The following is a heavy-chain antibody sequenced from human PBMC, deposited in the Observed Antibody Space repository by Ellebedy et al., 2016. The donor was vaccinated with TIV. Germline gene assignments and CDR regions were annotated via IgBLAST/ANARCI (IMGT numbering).Heavy chain of an antibody. V-gene: IGHV4-59*08. CDR1: GGSISSYY. CDR2: IYYSGST. J-gene: IGHJ6*02. D-gene: IGHD3-10*01. Sequence: SETLSLXXTVSGGSISSYYWSWIRQPPGKGLEWIGYIYYSGSTNYNPSLKSRVTISVDTSKNQFSLKLSSVTAADTAVYYCARQYGSGKTYGMDVWGQGTTVTVSS. CDR3: ARQYGSGKTYGMDV.